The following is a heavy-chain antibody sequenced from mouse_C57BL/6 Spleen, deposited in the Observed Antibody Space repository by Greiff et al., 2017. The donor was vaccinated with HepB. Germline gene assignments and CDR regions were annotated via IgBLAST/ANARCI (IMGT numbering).Heavy chain of an antibody. CDR2: INPYNGGT. CDR1: GYTFTDYY. V-gene: IGHV1-19*01. D-gene: IGHD2-4*01. J-gene: IGHJ2*01. CDR3: ARYKDYDEYFDY. Sequence: VQLQQSGPVLVKPGASVKMSCKASGYTFTDYYMNWVKQSHGKSLEWIGVINPYNGGTSYNQKFKGKATLTVDKSSSTAYMELNSLTSEDSVVYYCARYKDYDEYFDYWGQGTTLTVSS.